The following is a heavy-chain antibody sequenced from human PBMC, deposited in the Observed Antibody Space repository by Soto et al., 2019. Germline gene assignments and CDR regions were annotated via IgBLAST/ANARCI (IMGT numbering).Heavy chain of an antibody. V-gene: IGHV2-26*01. CDR1: GFSLSNARMG. Sequence: SGPTLVNPTETLTLTCTASGFSLSNARMGVSWIRQPPGKALEWLAHIFSNDEKSYSTSLKSRLTISKDTSKSQVVLTMTNMDPVDTATYYCARISGGSSGFDYWGQGTLVTVSS. CDR2: IFSNDEK. CDR3: ARISGGSSGFDY. D-gene: IGHD1-26*01. J-gene: IGHJ4*02.